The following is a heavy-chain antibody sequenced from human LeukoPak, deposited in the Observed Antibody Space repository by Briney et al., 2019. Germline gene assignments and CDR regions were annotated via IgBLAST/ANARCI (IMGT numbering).Heavy chain of an antibody. CDR2: SSGSGSIT. CDR1: GFTSSSYV. CDR3: AKDLSSGYYDAFDI. J-gene: IGHJ3*02. D-gene: IGHD3-22*01. V-gene: IGHV3-23*01. Sequence: GGSLRLSCAASGFTSSSYVMSWVRQAPGKGLEWVSASSGSGSITYYADSVKGRFTISRDNSNNTLYLQMNSLRAVDTAVYYCAKDLSSGYYDAFDIWGQGTMVTVSS.